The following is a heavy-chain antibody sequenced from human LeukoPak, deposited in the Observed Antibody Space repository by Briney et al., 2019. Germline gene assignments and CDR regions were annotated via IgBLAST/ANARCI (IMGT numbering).Heavy chain of an antibody. CDR3: ARDRSGGSYFRL. CDR2: ISASRGST. J-gene: IGHJ4*02. Sequence: ASVKVSCKDSGYTFTSYGISWVRQAPGQRLEWMGWISASRGSTNYAQKFQGRVTMTTETSTTTAYMELRSLESDDTAVYYCARDRSGGSYFRLWGQGTLVTVSS. V-gene: IGHV1-18*01. CDR1: GYTFTSYG. D-gene: IGHD2-15*01.